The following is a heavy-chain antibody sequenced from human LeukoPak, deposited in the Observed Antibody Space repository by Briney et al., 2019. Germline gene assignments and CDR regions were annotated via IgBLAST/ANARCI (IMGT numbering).Heavy chain of an antibody. CDR3: ARVGAYYDILTGYYWYFDL. CDR1: GFTFSSYA. D-gene: IGHD3-9*01. J-gene: IGHJ2*01. V-gene: IGHV3-23*01. Sequence: GGSLRLSCAASGFTFSSYAMSWVRQAPGKGLEWVSAISGSGGSTYYADSVKGRFTISRDNTKNSLYLQMNSLRAEDTAVYYCARVGAYYDILTGYYWYFDLWGRGTLVTVSS. CDR2: ISGSGGST.